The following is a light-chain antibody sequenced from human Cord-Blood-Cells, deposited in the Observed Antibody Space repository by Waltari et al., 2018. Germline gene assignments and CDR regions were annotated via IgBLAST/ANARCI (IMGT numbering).Light chain of an antibody. CDR1: SSDVGGYNY. CDR2: DVS. V-gene: IGLV2-14*01. Sequence: QSALTQPASVSGSPGQSITISCPGTSSDVGGYNYVPWYQPHPGKAPKLMIYDVSKRPSGVSNRFSGSKSGNMASLTISGLQAEDEADYYCSSYTSSSTYVFGTGTKVTVL. J-gene: IGLJ1*01. CDR3: SSYTSSSTYV.